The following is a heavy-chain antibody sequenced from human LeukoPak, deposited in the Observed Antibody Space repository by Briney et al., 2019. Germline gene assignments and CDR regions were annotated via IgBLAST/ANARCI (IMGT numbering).Heavy chain of an antibody. CDR1: GFTFSSYG. D-gene: IGHD1-26*01. J-gene: IGHJ3*02. CDR2: ISYDGSNK. CDR3: ASELIVGASHDAFDI. V-gene: IGHV3-30*03. Sequence: GGSLRLSCAASGFTFSSYGMHWVRQAPGKGLEWVAVISYDGSNKYYADSVKGRFTISRHNSKNTLYLQMNSLRAEDTAVYYCASELIVGASHDAFDIWDQGTMVTVSS.